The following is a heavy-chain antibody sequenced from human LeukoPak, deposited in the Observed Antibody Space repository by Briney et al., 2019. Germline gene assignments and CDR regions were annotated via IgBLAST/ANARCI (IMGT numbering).Heavy chain of an antibody. Sequence: GGSLRLSCAASRFTFSDYYMTWVRQAPGRGLEWVANIKEDGSEKNYVDSVKGRFTISRDNAKNSLFLQMNGLRAGDTAVYYCARRTNHLAFDYWGLGTLVTVSS. V-gene: IGHV3-7*01. CDR3: ARRTNHLAFDY. D-gene: IGHD2-8*01. CDR1: RFTFSDYY. CDR2: IKEDGSEK. J-gene: IGHJ4*02.